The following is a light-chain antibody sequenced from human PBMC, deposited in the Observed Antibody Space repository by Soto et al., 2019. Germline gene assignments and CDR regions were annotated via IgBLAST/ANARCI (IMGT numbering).Light chain of an antibody. CDR1: QSVLYSSNNKNY. CDR3: QQCYSVPYT. V-gene: IGKV4-1*01. J-gene: IGKJ2*01. CDR2: WAS. Sequence: DIVMTQSPDSLAVSLGERATINCKSSQSVLYSSNNKNYLAWYQQKPGQPPKLLIYWASTRESGVPDRFSGSGSGTDFPLTISSLQAEDVAVYYCQQCYSVPYTFGRGTNLEIK.